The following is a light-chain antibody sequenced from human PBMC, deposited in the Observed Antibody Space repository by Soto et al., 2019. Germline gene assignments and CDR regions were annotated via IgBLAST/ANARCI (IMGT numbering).Light chain of an antibody. CDR1: TSDIGGHKY. J-gene: IGLJ2*01. V-gene: IGLV2-14*03. CDR2: EVN. CDR3: TSYTASSTLI. Sequence: QSALTQPASVSGSPGQSITISCTGTTSDIGGHKYVSWYQQHPDKAPKLIIYEVNNRPSGVSHRFSGSKSGNTASLTISGLQAEDEADYYCTSYTASSTLIFGGGTKLTVL.